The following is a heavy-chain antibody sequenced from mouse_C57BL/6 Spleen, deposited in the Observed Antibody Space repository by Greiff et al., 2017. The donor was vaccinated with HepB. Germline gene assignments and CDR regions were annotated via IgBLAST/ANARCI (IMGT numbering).Heavy chain of an antibody. CDR3: TTGLRRRVDY. CDR1: GFNIKDDY. V-gene: IGHV14-4*01. J-gene: IGHJ2*01. Sequence: EVQLKQSGAELVRPGASVKLSCTASGFNIKDDYMHWVKQRPEQGLEWIGWIDPENGDTEYASKFQGKATITADTSSNTAYLQLSSLTSEDTAVYYCTTGLRRRVDYWGQGTTLTVSS. CDR2: IDPENGDT. D-gene: IGHD2-4*01.